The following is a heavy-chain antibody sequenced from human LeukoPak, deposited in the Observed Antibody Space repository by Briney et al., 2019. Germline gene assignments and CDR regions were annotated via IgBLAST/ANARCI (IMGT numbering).Heavy chain of an antibody. Sequence: PGGSLRLSCAASGFTFSSYWMSWVRQAPGKGLEWVANIKQDGSEKYYVDSVKGRFTISRDNAKNSLYLQMNSLRAEDTAVYYCARVAADGTDYFDYWGQGTLVTVSS. CDR3: ARVAADGTDYFDY. V-gene: IGHV3-7*03. CDR1: GFTFSSYW. J-gene: IGHJ4*02. D-gene: IGHD6-13*01. CDR2: IKQDGSEK.